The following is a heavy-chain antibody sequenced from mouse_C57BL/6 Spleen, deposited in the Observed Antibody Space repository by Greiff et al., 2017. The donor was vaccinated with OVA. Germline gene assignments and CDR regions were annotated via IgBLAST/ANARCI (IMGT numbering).Heavy chain of an antibody. D-gene: IGHD2-4*01. CDR2: INPNNGGT. J-gene: IGHJ3*01. CDR1: GYTFTDYY. Sequence: EVKLQRSGPELVKPGASVKISCKASGYTFTDYYMNWVKQSHGKSLEWIGDINPNNGGTSYNQKFKGKATLTVDKSSSTAYMELRSLTSEDSAVYYCARSLYDYDGGPFAYWGQGTLVTVSA. CDR3: ARSLYDYDGGPFAY. V-gene: IGHV1-26*01.